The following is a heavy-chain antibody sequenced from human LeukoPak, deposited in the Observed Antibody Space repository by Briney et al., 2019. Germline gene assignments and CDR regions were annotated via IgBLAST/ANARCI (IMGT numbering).Heavy chain of an antibody. D-gene: IGHD3-3*02. CDR3: ARDRISEFDP. Sequence: PSETLSLTCTVSGGSISSYYWSWIRQPAGKGLEWIGRIYTSGSTNYNPSLKSRVTMSLDTSKNQFSLNLRSVTAADTAVYYCARDRISEFDPWGQGTLVTVSS. CDR1: GGSISSYY. CDR2: IYTSGST. J-gene: IGHJ5*02. V-gene: IGHV4-4*07.